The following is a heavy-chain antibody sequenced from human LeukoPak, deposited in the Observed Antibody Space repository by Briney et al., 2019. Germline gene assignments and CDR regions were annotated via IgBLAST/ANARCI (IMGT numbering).Heavy chain of an antibody. D-gene: IGHD2-21*02. J-gene: IGHJ4*02. CDR2: INPKSGGT. CDR1: GYTFTNYY. CDR3: ARVAYCGGGCYYYFDY. Sequence: ASVKVSCKASGYTFTNYYMHWMRQAPGQGLGWMGWINPKSGGTNYAQKFQGRLTMTWDTSMSTAYMELTRVTSDDTAVYYCARVAYCGGGCYYYFDYWGQGTLVTVSS. V-gene: IGHV1-2*02.